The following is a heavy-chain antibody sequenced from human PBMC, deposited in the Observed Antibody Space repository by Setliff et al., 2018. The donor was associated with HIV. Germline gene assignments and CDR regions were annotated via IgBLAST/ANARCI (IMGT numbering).Heavy chain of an antibody. CDR3: AIRGSSGWYVGGYFDY. J-gene: IGHJ4*02. CDR1: GGSFSGYY. CDR2: INHSGST. D-gene: IGHD6-19*01. V-gene: IGHV4-34*01. Sequence: SETLSLTCAVYGGSFSGYYWSWIRQPPGKGLEWIGEINHSGSTNYNPSLKSRVTVSVDTSKNQFSLKLSSVTAADTAVYYCAIRGSSGWYVGGYFDYWGQGTLVTVSS.